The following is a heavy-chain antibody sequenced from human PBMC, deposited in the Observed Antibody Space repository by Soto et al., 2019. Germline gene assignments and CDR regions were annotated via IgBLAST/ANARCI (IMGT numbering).Heavy chain of an antibody. Sequence: LSCSGSGVPMSDHYMDWFRPTPGRGLGWVAVISYDGSNKYYADSVKGRFTISRDNSKNTLYLQMKSLRAEDTAVYYCARDPYSYGYNYFDYWGQGTLVTVSS. CDR1: GVPMSDHY. D-gene: IGHD5-18*01. CDR3: ARDPYSYGYNYFDY. J-gene: IGHJ4*02. CDR2: ISYDGSNK. V-gene: IGHV3-30-3*01.